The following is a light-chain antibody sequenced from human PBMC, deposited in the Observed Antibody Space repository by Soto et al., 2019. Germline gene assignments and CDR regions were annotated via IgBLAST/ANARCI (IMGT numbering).Light chain of an antibody. V-gene: IGKV1-33*01. CDR2: DAS. CDR3: QQYDNLPPLVT. J-gene: IGKJ3*01. CDR1: QDISNY. Sequence: DIQMTQSPSSLSASVGDRVTITCQASQDISNYLNWYQQKPGKAPKLLIYDASNLETGVPSRFSGSGSGTDFPFTISSLQPEDIATYYCQQYDNLPPLVTFGPGTKVDIK.